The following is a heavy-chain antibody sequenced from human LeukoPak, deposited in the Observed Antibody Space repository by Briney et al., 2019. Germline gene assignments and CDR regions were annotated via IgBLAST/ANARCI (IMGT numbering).Heavy chain of an antibody. Sequence: GRSLRLSCAASGFTFSNCAMSWVRQAAGKWLEWVSSITGSGTYTYYAEPVKGRFTISRDNSKNTLYLQMNSLRAEDTAVYYCAKDQATTKMKGYFDFWGQGTLLTVSS. D-gene: IGHD4-11*01. CDR3: AKDQATTKMKGYFDF. CDR1: GFTFSNCA. CDR2: ITGSGTYT. J-gene: IGHJ4*02. V-gene: IGHV3-23*01.